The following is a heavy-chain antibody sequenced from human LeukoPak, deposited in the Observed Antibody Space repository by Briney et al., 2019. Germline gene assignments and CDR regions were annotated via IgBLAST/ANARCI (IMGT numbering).Heavy chain of an antibody. J-gene: IGHJ4*02. Sequence: PSETLSLTCTVSGGSISSGGYYWSWIRQPPGKGLEWIGYIYHSGSTYYNPSLKSRVTISVDRSKNQFSLKLSSVTAADTAVYYCARSARGYSYGSGETADYWGQGTLVTVSS. V-gene: IGHV4-30-2*01. CDR1: GGSISSGGYY. D-gene: IGHD5-18*01. CDR3: ARSARGYSYGSGETADY. CDR2: IYHSGST.